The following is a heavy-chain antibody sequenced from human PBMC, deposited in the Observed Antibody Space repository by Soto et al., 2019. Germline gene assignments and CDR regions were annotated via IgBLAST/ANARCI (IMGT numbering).Heavy chain of an antibody. CDR3: ARGLIVWFGELSRRGGYYYYMDV. V-gene: IGHV4-34*01. Sequence: QVQLQQWGAGLLKPSETLSLTCAVYGGSFSGYQWSWIRQTPGKGLEWIGEINDSGNINYNPSLKRRVTILGDTAKKQISLKLSSVTAADTAVYYCARGLIVWFGELSRRGGYYYYMDVWGKGTTVTVSS. D-gene: IGHD3-10*01. J-gene: IGHJ6*03. CDR1: GGSFSGYQ. CDR2: INDSGNI.